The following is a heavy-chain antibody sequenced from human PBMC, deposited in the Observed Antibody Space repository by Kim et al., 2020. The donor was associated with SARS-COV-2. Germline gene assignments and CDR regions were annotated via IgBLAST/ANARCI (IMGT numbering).Heavy chain of an antibody. CDR3: AREGGGYYDSSGYYQHVAGLDY. D-gene: IGHD3-22*01. V-gene: IGHV3-33*01. CDR1: GFTFSSYG. Sequence: GGSLRLSCAASGFTFSSYGMHWVRQAPGKGLEWVSVIWYDGSNKYYADSVKGRFTISRDNSKNTLYLQMNSLRAEDTAVYYCAREGGGYYDSSGYYQHVAGLDYWGQGPLVTVSS. J-gene: IGHJ4*02. CDR2: IWYDGSNK.